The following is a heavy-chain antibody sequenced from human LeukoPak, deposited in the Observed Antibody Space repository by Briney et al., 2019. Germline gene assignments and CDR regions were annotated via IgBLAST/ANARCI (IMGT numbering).Heavy chain of an antibody. Sequence: GASVKVSCKASGYTFTSYDINWVRQATGQGLEWMGCMNPNSGNTGYAQKFQGRVTITRNTSISTAYMELSSLRSEDTAVYYCARGGRFWSGYHRYFDYWGQGTLVTVSS. CDR1: GYTFTSYD. D-gene: IGHD3-3*01. CDR3: ARGGRFWSGYHRYFDY. J-gene: IGHJ4*02. V-gene: IGHV1-8*03. CDR2: MNPNSGNT.